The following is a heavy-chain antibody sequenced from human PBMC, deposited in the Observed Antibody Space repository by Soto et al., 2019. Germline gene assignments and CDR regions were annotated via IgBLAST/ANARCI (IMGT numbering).Heavy chain of an antibody. V-gene: IGHV1-24*01. CDR2: FDPEDGET. CDR3: ATKADNGYHFDH. Sequence: ASVKVSCKVSGYTLTELSMHWVRQAPGKGLEWMGGFDPEDGETIYAQKFQGRVTMTEDTSTDTAYMELSSLRSEDTAVYYCATKADNGYHFDHWGQGTLVTVSS. CDR1: GYTLTELS. D-gene: IGHD1-1*01. J-gene: IGHJ4*02.